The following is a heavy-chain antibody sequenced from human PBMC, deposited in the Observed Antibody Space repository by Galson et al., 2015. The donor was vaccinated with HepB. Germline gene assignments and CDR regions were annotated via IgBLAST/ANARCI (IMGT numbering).Heavy chain of an antibody. V-gene: IGHV3-33*01. CDR3: ARDGEWLPTLGYFDY. Sequence: SLRLACAASGFTFSIYGMHWVRQAPGKGLEWVAVIWYDGSNKYYADSVKGRFTISRDNSKNTLYLQMNSLRAEDTAVYYCARDGEWLPTLGYFDYWGQGTLVTVSS. CDR2: IWYDGSNK. D-gene: IGHD3-3*01. CDR1: GFTFSIYG. J-gene: IGHJ4*02.